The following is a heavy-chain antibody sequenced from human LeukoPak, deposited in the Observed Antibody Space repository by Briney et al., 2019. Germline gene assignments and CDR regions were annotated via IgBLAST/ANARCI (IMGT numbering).Heavy chain of an antibody. CDR3: ATRERSPLLWFGDDAFDI. D-gene: IGHD3-10*01. J-gene: IGHJ3*02. CDR1: GGSLSNYY. CDR2: INHSGST. V-gene: IGHV4-34*01. Sequence: SETLSLTCTVSGGSLSNYYWSWIRQPPGKGLEWIGEINHSGSTNYNPSLKSRVTISVDTSKNQFSLKLSSVTAADTAVYYCATRERSPLLWFGDDAFDIWGQGTMVTVSS.